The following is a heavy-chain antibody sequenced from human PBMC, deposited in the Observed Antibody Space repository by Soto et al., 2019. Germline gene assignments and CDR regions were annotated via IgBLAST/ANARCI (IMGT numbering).Heavy chain of an antibody. J-gene: IGHJ4*02. D-gene: IGHD2-21*02. CDR1: GGSISSSSYY. Sequence: QLQLQESGPGLVKPSETLSLTCTVSGGSISSSSYYWGWIRQPPGKGLEWIGSIYYSGSTYYNPSLKSRVTISVDTSKTQFSLKLSSVTAADTAVYYCARHARAPCDRYYFDYWGQGTLVTVSS. CDR2: IYYSGST. CDR3: ARHARAPCDRYYFDY. V-gene: IGHV4-39*01.